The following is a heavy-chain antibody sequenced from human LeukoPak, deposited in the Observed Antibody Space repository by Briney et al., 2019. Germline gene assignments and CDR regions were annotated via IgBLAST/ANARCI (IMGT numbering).Heavy chain of an antibody. CDR3: ARLVGLSTTASY. D-gene: IGHD5/OR15-5a*01. J-gene: IGHJ4*02. V-gene: IGHV1-2*02. CDR2: INPTSGGT. CDR1: GYIFIGYY. Sequence: ASVKVSCKASGYIFIGYYLHGVRQAPGQGLEWMGWINPTSGGTNYAQKFQDRVTMTRDTSINTAYMELSRLTSDDTAVYYCARLVGLSTTASYWGQGTLVIVSS.